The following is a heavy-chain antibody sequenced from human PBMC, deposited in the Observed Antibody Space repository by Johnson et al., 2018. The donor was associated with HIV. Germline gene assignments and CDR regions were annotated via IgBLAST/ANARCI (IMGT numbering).Heavy chain of an antibody. CDR3: TRYIQLGHCSDVVCFWGMDAFDI. CDR1: GFTFDDYG. J-gene: IGHJ3*02. V-gene: IGHV3-20*04. CDR2: INWNGGST. D-gene: IGHD2-15*01. Sequence: VQLVESGGGVVRPGGSLRLSCAASGFTFDDYGMSWVRQGPGKGLEWVSGINWNGGSTDYTDSVKGRFTISRDNAENTLYLQINSLRAEDTALYYGTRYIQLGHCSDVVCFWGMDAFDIWGQGTMVTVSS.